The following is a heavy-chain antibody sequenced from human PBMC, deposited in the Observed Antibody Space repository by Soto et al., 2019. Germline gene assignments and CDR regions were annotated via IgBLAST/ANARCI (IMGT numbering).Heavy chain of an antibody. V-gene: IGHV3-23*01. CDR2: ISGSGGST. J-gene: IGHJ4*02. D-gene: IGHD6-19*01. CDR3: ANDLGTQSIAVAGPDY. CDR1: GFTFSSYA. Sequence: PGGSLRLSCAASGFTFSSYAMSWVRQAPGKGLEWVSAISGSGGSTYYADSVKGRFTISRDNSKNTLYLQMNSLRAEDTAVYYCANDLGTQSIAVAGPDYWGQGTLVTVSS.